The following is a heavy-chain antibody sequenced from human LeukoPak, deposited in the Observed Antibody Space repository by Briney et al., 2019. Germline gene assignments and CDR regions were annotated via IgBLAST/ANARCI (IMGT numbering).Heavy chain of an antibody. J-gene: IGHJ6*03. CDR3: AKDLRIRGITFYYYMDV. CDR2: ISSSNMTI. D-gene: IGHD3-10*01. Sequence: GGPLTLSCAASGFTFSGHSMNWVRQAPGKGLEWLSYISSSNMTIHYADSVKGRFSVSRDNDKSVLYLQMNSLRAEDTAVYFCAKDLRIRGITFYYYMDVWGKGTTVTVS. V-gene: IGHV3-48*01. CDR1: GFTFSGHS.